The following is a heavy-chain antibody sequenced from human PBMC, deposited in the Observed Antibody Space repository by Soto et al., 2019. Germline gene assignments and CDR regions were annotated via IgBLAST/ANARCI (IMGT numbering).Heavy chain of an antibody. CDR2: IYWDDDK. J-gene: IGHJ5*02. CDR1: GFSLTTRGVG. D-gene: IGHD3-16*01. Sequence: QITLKESGPTLVKPTQTLTLTCTFSGFSLTTRGVGVGWIRQPPGKALECLALIYWDDDKRYSPSLQSRLSITKDTSKNQVVLTMTNVDPVDTATYYCAHIPNYYQYDWFDPWGRGTLFAVAA. V-gene: IGHV2-5*02. CDR3: AHIPNYYQYDWFDP.